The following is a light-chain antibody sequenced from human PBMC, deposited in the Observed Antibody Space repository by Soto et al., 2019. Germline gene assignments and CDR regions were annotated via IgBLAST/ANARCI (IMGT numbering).Light chain of an antibody. CDR2: QAS. V-gene: IGKV1-5*03. J-gene: IGKJ1*01. Sequence: DIQMTQSPSTLSGSVGDRVTITCRASQTISSWLAWYQKKPGKAPKLLIYQASTLKSGVPSRFSGSGSGTEFTLTISSLQPDDCAPDYCQPYNSYSEAFGHGPKVE. CDR1: QTISSW. CDR3: QPYNSYSEA.